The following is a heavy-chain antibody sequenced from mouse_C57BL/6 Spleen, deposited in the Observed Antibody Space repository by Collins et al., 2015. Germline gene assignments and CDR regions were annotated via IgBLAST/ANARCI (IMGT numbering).Heavy chain of an antibody. CDR3: TRGSLFITTVVEYFDY. V-gene: IGHV1-15*01. J-gene: IGHJ2*01. CDR1: GYTFTDYE. CDR2: IDPETGGT. D-gene: IGHD1-1*01. Sequence: QVQLQQSGAELVRPGASVTLSCKASGYTFTDYEMHWVKQTPVHGLEWIGAIDPETGGTAYNQKFKGKAILTADKSSSTAYMELRSLTSEDSAVYYCTRGSLFITTVVEYFDYWGQGTTLTVSS.